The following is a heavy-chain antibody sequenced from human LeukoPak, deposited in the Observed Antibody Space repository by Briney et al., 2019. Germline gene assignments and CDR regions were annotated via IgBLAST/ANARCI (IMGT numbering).Heavy chain of an antibody. CDR2: IYYSGST. Sequence: PSETLSLTCTVSGGSISSHYWSWIRQPPGKGLEWIRYIYYSGSTNYNPSLKSRVTISVDTSKNQFSLKLSSVTAADTAVYYCATVLYSSSSGGYYYYYYYMDVWGKGTTVTVSS. V-gene: IGHV4-59*11. J-gene: IGHJ6*03. CDR1: GGSISSHY. CDR3: ATVLYSSSSGGYYYYYYYMDV. D-gene: IGHD6-6*01.